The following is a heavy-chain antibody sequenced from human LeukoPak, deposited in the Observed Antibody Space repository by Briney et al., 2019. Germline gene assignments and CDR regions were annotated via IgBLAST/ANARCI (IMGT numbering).Heavy chain of an antibody. CDR2: VYIYTTGST. V-gene: IGHV4-4*07. D-gene: IGHD6-13*01. Sequence: SETLSLTCTVSGGSISSYYWSWIRQPAGKGLEWIGRVYIYTTGSTNYNPSLKSRVTMSVAKSRNEFSLRLSSVTAADTAVYYCAKDSSSWYYSDYWGQGTLVTVSS. J-gene: IGHJ4*02. CDR3: AKDSSSWYYSDY. CDR1: GGSISSYY.